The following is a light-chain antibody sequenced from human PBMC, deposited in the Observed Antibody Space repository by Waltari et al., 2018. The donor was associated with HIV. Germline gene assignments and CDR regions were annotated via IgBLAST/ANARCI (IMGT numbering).Light chain of an antibody. CDR1: STQIRRTS. Sequence: QSVLNQPPSASGTPGQRGTIPCSGRSTQIRRTSVNWYQQLPGTAPKLLLNSNNHRPSWVPDRFSGFKSGTSASLAISGLQSEDEADYYCAAWDGSLNGRVFGGGTKLTVL. CDR2: SNN. CDR3: AAWDGSLNGRV. J-gene: IGLJ3*02. V-gene: IGLV1-44*01.